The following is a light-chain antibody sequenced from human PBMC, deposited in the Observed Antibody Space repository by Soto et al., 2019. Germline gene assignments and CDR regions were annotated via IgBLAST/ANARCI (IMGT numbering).Light chain of an antibody. J-gene: IGLJ1*01. V-gene: IGLV1-40*01. Sequence: QSVLTQPPSVSGAPGQRVTISCAGSSSSIGAGYDVHWDQQLPGAAPKLLISANGNRPSGVPDRFSGSKSGTSASLAITGLQAEDEADYYCQSYDSSLYGYVFGSGTKAPS. CDR2: ANG. CDR1: SSSIGAGYD. CDR3: QSYDSSLYGYV.